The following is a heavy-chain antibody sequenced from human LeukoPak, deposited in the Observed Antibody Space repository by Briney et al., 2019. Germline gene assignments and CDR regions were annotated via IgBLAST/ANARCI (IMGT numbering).Heavy chain of an antibody. Sequence: PGGSLRLSCAASGFTFSSYAMSWVRQAPGKGLECVSAISGSGGSTYYADSVKGRFTISRDNSKNTLYLQMHSLRAEDTAVYYCAKDRQDYYDSSGYPTPFYWGQGTLVTVAS. D-gene: IGHD3-22*01. CDR1: GFTFSSYA. J-gene: IGHJ4*02. CDR3: AKDRQDYYDSSGYPTPFY. V-gene: IGHV3-23*01. CDR2: ISGSGGST.